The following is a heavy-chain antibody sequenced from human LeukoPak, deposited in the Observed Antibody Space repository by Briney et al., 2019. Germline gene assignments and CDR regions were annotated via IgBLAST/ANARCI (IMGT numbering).Heavy chain of an antibody. D-gene: IGHD3-10*01. Sequence: AGSLRLSCAASGFTFSSYGMHWVRQAPGKGLEGVAVISYDGSNKYYADSVKGRFTISRDNSKNTLSLQMNSPRAEDTAVYYCAKGDHVLLWFGESGNAFDIWGQGTMVTVSS. CDR2: ISYDGSNK. CDR3: AKGDHVLLWFGESGNAFDI. CDR1: GFTFSSYG. J-gene: IGHJ3*02. V-gene: IGHV3-30*18.